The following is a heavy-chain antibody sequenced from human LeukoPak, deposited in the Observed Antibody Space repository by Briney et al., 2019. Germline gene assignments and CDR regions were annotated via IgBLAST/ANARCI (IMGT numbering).Heavy chain of an antibody. CDR2: ITTYNNNT. D-gene: IGHD4-17*01. J-gene: IGHJ4*02. CDR3: ARFYRERGDYIDPFDY. CDR1: GYSFTSYS. V-gene: IGHV1-18*01. Sequence: GASVKVSCQASGYSFTSYSVTWVRQAPGQGLEWVGWITTYNNNTKYAREVQGRVTMTTDPSTSTAYMELMSLRSDDTAVYYCARFYRERGDYIDPFDYWGQGTLVTVSS.